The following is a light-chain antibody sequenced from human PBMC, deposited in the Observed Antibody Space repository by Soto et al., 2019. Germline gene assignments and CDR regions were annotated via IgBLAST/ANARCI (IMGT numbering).Light chain of an antibody. CDR3: QQYVSSVT. V-gene: IGKV3-20*01. J-gene: IGKJ1*01. CDR2: GAS. Sequence: EIVLTQSPGSLSLSPGERATLSCRASQSVDSSFFAWYQQKPGQAPRLLIYGASNRATGIPDRFSGSGSGTDLTLTISRLEPEDFAVYDCQQYVSSVTFGQGTKVDLK. CDR1: QSVDSSF.